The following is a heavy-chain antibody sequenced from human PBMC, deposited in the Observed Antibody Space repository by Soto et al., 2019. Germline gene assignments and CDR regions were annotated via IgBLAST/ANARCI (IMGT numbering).Heavy chain of an antibody. J-gene: IGHJ4*02. CDR2: ISAHTGIT. Sequence: QAHLVQSGAEVKKPGASVKVSCKASGYTFTSYGTTWVRQAPGQGLELMGWISAHTGITIYAQKLQGRVIVTRDTSTRPACMELGSRISDNPAVYYWAGGRYGDYWGQGALVTVSS. CDR3: AGGRYGDY. D-gene: IGHD3-16*01. CDR1: GYTFTSYG. V-gene: IGHV1-18*01.